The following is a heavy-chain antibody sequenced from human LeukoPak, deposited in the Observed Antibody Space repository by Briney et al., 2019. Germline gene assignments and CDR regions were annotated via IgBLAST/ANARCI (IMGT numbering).Heavy chain of an antibody. J-gene: IGHJ4*02. CDR2: INHSGST. CDR3: ARGTPIYDYVWGSYRYKTPFDY. CDR1: GGSFSGYY. D-gene: IGHD3-16*02. V-gene: IGHV4-34*01. Sequence: SETLSLTCAVYGGSFSGYYWSWIRQPPGKGLEWIGEINHSGSTNYNPSLKSRVTISVDTSKNQFSLKLSSLTAADTAVYYCARGTPIYDYVWGSYRYKTPFDYWGQGTLVTVSS.